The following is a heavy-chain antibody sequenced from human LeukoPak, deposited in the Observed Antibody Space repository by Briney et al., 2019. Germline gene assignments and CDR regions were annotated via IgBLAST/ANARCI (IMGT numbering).Heavy chain of an antibody. CDR3: ARENDRYGRIDY. Sequence: SETLSLTCTVSGGSISSYYWSWIRQPPGKGLEWIGYIYYSGSTNYNPSLKSRVTISVDTSKNQFSLRLSSLTAADTAVYYCARENDRYGRIDYWGQGTQVTVSS. CDR2: IYYSGST. CDR1: GGSISSYY. D-gene: IGHD5-18*01. J-gene: IGHJ4*02. V-gene: IGHV4-59*01.